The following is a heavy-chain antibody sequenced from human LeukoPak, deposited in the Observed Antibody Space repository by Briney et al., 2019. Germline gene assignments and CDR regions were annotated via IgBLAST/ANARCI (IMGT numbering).Heavy chain of an antibody. V-gene: IGHV3-74*01. CDR3: ARGGVPYSFDF. CDR1: GFIFSNYY. D-gene: IGHD1-1*01. CDR2: INGDGSTT. J-gene: IGHJ4*02. Sequence: GGSLRLSCEPSGFIFSNYYMHWVRQAPGKGLVWVSHINGDGSTTGYADSVKGRFTISRDNAKNTLFLQMNSLRADDSAVYYCARGGVPYSFDFWGQGTLVTVSS.